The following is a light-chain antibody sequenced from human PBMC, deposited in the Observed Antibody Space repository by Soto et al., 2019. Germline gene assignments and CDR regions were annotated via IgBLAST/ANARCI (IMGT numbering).Light chain of an antibody. CDR2: DAS. CDR3: HQRSNWPPT. CDR1: QSISSS. Sequence: LTQSPATLSLSPGERATLSCRASQSISSSLAWYQHKPGQAPRLLIYDASNRATGLPARFSGSGSGTDFTLTISSLEPEDFAVYYCHQRSNWPPTFGQGTRLEIK. V-gene: IGKV3-11*01. J-gene: IGKJ5*01.